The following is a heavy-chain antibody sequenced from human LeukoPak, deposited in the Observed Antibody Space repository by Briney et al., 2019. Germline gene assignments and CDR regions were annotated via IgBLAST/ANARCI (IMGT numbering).Heavy chain of an antibody. Sequence: GVSLRLSCAASGFTFSSYSMSWVRQAPGKGLEWVSSITSRSSHIYYADSVRGRFTISRDNAEKSLYLQMNSLRAEDTAVYYCARAGGIESAFDWGQGTLVTVSS. CDR3: ARAGGIESAFD. V-gene: IGHV3-21*01. J-gene: IGHJ4*02. CDR1: GFTFSSYS. D-gene: IGHD5-12*01. CDR2: ITSRSSHI.